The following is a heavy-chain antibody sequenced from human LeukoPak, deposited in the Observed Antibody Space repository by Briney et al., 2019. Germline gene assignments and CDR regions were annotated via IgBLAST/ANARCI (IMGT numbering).Heavy chain of an antibody. CDR1: GFTFSSYS. V-gene: IGHV3-21*01. Sequence: AGGSLRLSCAASGFTFSSYSMNWVSQAPGKGLEWVSSISSSSSYTYYADSVKGRFTISRDNAKNSLYLQMNSLRAEDTAVYYCAREHYGPPDAFDIWGQGTMVTVSS. CDR2: ISSSSSYT. D-gene: IGHD3-16*01. CDR3: AREHYGPPDAFDI. J-gene: IGHJ3*02.